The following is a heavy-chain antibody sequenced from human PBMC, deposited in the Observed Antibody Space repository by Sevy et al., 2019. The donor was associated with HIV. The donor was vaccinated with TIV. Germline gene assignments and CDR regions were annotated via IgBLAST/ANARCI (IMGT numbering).Heavy chain of an antibody. Sequence: ASVKVSCKASGYSFTTYRITWLRQAPGQGLEWMGWISPHNGDTNYVQNLQGRVTMITDTSTSTAYMELRSLRSDDTAVYYCARAYCSSGSCYSLAYWGQGTRVTVSS. V-gene: IGHV1-18*01. CDR3: ARAYCSSGSCYSLAY. J-gene: IGHJ4*02. D-gene: IGHD2-15*01. CDR2: ISPHNGDT. CDR1: GYSFTTYR.